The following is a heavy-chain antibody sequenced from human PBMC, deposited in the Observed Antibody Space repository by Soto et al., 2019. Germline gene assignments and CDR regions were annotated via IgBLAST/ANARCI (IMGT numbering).Heavy chain of an antibody. V-gene: IGHV4-34*01. Sequence: SETLSLTCAVYGGSFSRYYWSWIRQPPGKGLEWIGEINHSGSTNYNPSLKSRVTISVDTSKNQFSLKLSSVTAADTAVYYCARRTGEPYWYFDLWGRGTLVTVSS. CDR2: INHSGST. J-gene: IGHJ2*01. D-gene: IGHD7-27*01. CDR1: GGSFSRYY. CDR3: ARRTGEPYWYFDL.